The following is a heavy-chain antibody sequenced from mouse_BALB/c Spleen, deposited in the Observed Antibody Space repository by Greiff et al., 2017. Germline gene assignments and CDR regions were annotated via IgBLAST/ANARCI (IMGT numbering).Heavy chain of an antibody. V-gene: IGHV3-2*02. CDR1: GYSITSDYA. CDR3: ARAYGNYGFDY. D-gene: IGHD2-1*01. J-gene: IGHJ2*01. CDR2: ISYSGST. Sequence: EVQRVESGPGLVKPSQSLSLTCTVTGYSITSDYAWNWIRQFPGNKLEWMGYISYSGSTSYNPSLKSRISITRDTSKNQFFLQLNSVTTEDTATYYCARAYGNYGFDYWGQGTTLTVSS.